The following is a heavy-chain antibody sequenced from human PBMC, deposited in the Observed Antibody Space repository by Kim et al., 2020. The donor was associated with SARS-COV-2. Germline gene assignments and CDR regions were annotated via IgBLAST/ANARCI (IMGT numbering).Heavy chain of an antibody. CDR1: GGSFSGYY. CDR3: ARESRDGSPHYHYY. CDR2: IDHTGST. J-gene: IGHJ6*01. Sequence: SETLSLTCGVYGGSFSGYYWSWIRQSPGEGLEWIGEIDHTGSTNYNPSLKSRVSMSIDMSIYQFSLRLTSVIAADTAVYYCARESRDGSPHYHYY. D-gene: IGHD2-2*01. V-gene: IGHV4-34*01.